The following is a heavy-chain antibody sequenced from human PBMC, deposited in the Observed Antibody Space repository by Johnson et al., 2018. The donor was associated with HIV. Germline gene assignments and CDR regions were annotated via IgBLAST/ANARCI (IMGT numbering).Heavy chain of an antibody. CDR3: AKDLLTLDAFDI. V-gene: IGHV3-11*05. J-gene: IGHJ3*02. Sequence: VQLVESGGGLVKPGGSLRLSCEASGFTFSDYYMSWIRQAPGKGLEWVSSISGGSTYYAASVKGRFTISRDNSKNTLYLQMNSLRAEDTAVYYCAKDLLTLDAFDIWGQGTMVTVSS. CDR2: ISGGST. CDR1: GFTFSDYY.